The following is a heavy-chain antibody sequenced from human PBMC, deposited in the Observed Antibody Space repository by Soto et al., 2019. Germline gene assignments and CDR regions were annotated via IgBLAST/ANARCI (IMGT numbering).Heavy chain of an antibody. CDR3: VHHGGDPYYHDF. D-gene: IGHD4-17*01. V-gene: IGHV4-4*02. CDR1: GGSLSSSTW. CDR2: IYYSGST. J-gene: IGHJ4*02. Sequence: PSETLSLTCAVSGGSLSSSTWWSWIRQSPGKALEWLGEIYYSGSTKYNPSLNSRVTISADQSKNDFSLRLNSVTAADTAVYYCVHHGGDPYYHDFWGQGFLVTVSS.